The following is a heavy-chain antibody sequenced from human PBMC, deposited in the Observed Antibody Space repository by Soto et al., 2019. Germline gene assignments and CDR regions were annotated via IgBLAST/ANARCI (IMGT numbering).Heavy chain of an antibody. CDR2: IYYSGST. V-gene: IGHV4-59*01. CDR3: ARRLGYCSSTSCYRRGLYYYYGMDV. D-gene: IGHD2-2*01. Sequence: SETLSLTCTVSGGSISSYYWSWIRQPPGKGLEWIGYIYYSGSTNYNPSLKSRVTISVDTSKNQFSLKLSSVTAADTAVHYCARRLGYCSSTSCYRRGLYYYYGMDVWGQGTTVTVSS. CDR1: GGSISSYY. J-gene: IGHJ6*02.